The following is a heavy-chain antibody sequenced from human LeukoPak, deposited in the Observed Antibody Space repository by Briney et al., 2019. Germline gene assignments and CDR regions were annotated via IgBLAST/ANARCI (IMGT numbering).Heavy chain of an antibody. V-gene: IGHV3-23*01. Sequence: GGSLRLSCAASGFTFSSYAMSWVRKAPGKGLEWVSAISGSGGSTYYADSVKGRFTISRDNSKNTLYLQMNSLRAEDTAVYYCATYDSSGYDYYFDYWGQGTLVTVSS. J-gene: IGHJ4*02. CDR2: ISGSGGST. CDR3: ATYDSSGYDYYFDY. D-gene: IGHD3-22*01. CDR1: GFTFSSYA.